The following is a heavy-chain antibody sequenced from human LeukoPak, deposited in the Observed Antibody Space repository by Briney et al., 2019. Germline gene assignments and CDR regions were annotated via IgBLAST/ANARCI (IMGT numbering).Heavy chain of an antibody. CDR3: ALGDTSGYYYFQH. CDR1: GFTVSSNY. J-gene: IGHJ1*01. D-gene: IGHD3-22*01. CDR2: IYSGGNT. Sequence: PTGGSLRLSCAASGFTVSSNYMSWVRQAPGKGLEWVSVIYSGGNTYYADSVKGRFTISRDNSKNTLYLQMNSLRAEDTAVYYCALGDTSGYYYFQHWGQGTLVTVSS. V-gene: IGHV3-53*01.